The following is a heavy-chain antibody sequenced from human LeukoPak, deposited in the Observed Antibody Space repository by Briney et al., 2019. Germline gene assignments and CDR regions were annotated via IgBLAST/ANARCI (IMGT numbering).Heavy chain of an antibody. D-gene: IGHD6-13*01. CDR1: GFTFRSHG. V-gene: IGHV3-21*01. J-gene: IGHJ4*02. CDR2: ISSSSSYI. Sequence: GGSLRLSCAASGFTFRSHGIHWVRQAPGKGLEWVSSISSSSSYIYYADSMKGRFTISRDNAKNSLYLQMNSLRAEDTAVYYCARASSSWYYFDYWGQGTLVTVSS. CDR3: ARASSSWYYFDY.